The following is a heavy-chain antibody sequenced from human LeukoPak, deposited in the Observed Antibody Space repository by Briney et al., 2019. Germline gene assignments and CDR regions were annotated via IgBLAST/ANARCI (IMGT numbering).Heavy chain of an antibody. CDR3: ARWGVEFLNDAFDI. CDR2: LYYDGTT. D-gene: IGHD3-16*01. J-gene: IGHJ3*02. V-gene: IGHV4-39*01. CDR1: GASIARNQYY. Sequence: PSETLSLTCTVSGASIARNQYYWGWIRQSPGKGLEWIGSLYYDGTTFYNPSFKSRVTISVDTSKDQFSLKLSSVTAADTAVYYCARWGVEFLNDAFDIWGQGTMVTVSS.